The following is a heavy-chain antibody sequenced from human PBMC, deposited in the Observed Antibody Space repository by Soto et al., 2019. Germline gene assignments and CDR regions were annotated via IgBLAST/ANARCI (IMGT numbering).Heavy chain of an antibody. V-gene: IGHV1-2*04. CDR1: GYTFTGYY. D-gene: IGHD2-15*01. J-gene: IGHJ6*02. CDR3: ARGSICSGGSCYSPPDYYYGMDV. CDR2: INPNSGGT. Sequence: GASVKVSCEASGYTFTGYYMHWVRQAPGQGLEWMGWINPNSGGTNYAQKFQGWVTMTRDTSISTAYMELSRLRSDDTAVYYCARGSICSGGSCYSPPDYYYGMDVWGQGTTVTVSS.